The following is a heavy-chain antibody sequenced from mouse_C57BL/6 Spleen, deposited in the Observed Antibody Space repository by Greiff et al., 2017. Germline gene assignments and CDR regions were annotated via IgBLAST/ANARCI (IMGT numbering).Heavy chain of an antibody. J-gene: IGHJ1*03. Sequence: VQLQQPGAELVKPGASVKLSCKASGYTFTSYCMHWVKQRPGQGLEWIGLIYPNSGSTNYNEKFKSKATLTVDKSSSTAYMQLSSLTSEDSAVYYCARCDYFPENFEGWGTGTTVTVSS. V-gene: IGHV1-64*01. CDR2: IYPNSGST. CDR3: ARCDYFPENFEG. CDR1: GYTFTSYC. D-gene: IGHD2-4*01.